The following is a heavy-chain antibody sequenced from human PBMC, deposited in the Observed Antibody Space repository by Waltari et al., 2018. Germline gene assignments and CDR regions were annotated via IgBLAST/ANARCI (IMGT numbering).Heavy chain of an antibody. CDR3: ARDPGPIVGAPDY. CDR1: GYTFTGYH. J-gene: IGHJ4*02. D-gene: IGHD1-26*01. CDR2: INPNNGDT. V-gene: IGHV1-2*02. Sequence: QVQLVQSGAEVKKPGASVKVSCQASGYTFTGYHLPWLRQAPGHGLEWMGWINPNNGDTNYAQNFLGRVTMTRDTSINTAYMVLTGLRSDDTAVFYCARDPGPIVGAPDYWGQGTLVTVSS.